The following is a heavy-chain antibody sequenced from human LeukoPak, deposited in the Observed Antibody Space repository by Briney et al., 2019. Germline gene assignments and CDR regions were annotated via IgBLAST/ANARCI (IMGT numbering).Heavy chain of an antibody. V-gene: IGHV3-30*02. CDR2: IRHDGNNQ. CDR3: AIDFWSGYSDY. D-gene: IGHD3-3*01. J-gene: IGHJ4*02. CDR1: GFTFSAHG. Sequence: GGSLRLSCAASGFTFSAHGMHWVCQAPGKGLEWVAYIRHDGNNQQYVDSVKGRFTISRDNFKNMLYLQMNSLRVEDTAVYYCAIDFWSGYSDYWGEGTLVTVSS.